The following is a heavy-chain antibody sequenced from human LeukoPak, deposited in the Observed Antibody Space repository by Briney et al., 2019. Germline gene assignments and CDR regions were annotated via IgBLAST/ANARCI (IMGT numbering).Heavy chain of an antibody. J-gene: IGHJ4*02. CDR1: GFTFSRYA. CDR3: ARDGATDY. V-gene: IGHV3-64*04. Sequence: GGSLRLSCSASGFTFSRYAMHCVRQAPGKGLEYVSAISSNGGSTYYADSVKGRFTISRDNTKNSLYLQMNSLRAEDTAVYYCARDGATDYWGQGTLVTVSS. CDR2: ISSNGGST. D-gene: IGHD3-16*01.